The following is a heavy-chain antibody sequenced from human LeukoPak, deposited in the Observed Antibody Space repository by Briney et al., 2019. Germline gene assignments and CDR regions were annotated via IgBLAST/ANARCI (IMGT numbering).Heavy chain of an antibody. V-gene: IGHV4-4*07. D-gene: IGHD6-13*01. CDR1: GGSISSYY. Sequence: SETLSLTCNVSGGSISSYYWSWIRQPAGKGLEWIGRIYTSGSTNYNPSLESRVAMSVDTSKNQFSLKLSSVTAADTAVYYCARVVAAAGVSWFDPWGQGTLVTVSS. CDR3: ARVVAAAGVSWFDP. J-gene: IGHJ5*02. CDR2: IYTSGST.